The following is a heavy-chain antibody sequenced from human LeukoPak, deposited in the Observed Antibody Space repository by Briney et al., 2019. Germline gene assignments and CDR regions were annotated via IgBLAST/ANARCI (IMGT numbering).Heavy chain of an antibody. Sequence: ASVKVSCKASGYTSTGYYMHWVRQAPGQGLGWMGWINPNSGGTNYAQKFQGRVTMTRDTSISTAYMELSRLRSDDTAVYYCARDHDYGQHSGYWGQGTLVTVSS. J-gene: IGHJ4*02. D-gene: IGHD4-17*01. CDR1: GYTSTGYY. CDR2: INPNSGGT. V-gene: IGHV1-2*02. CDR3: ARDHDYGQHSGY.